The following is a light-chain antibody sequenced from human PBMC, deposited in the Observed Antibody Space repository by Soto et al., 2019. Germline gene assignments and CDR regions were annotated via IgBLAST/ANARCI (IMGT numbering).Light chain of an antibody. Sequence: QSVLTQPPSASGTPGQRVTISCSGSSSNIGNNYVHWYQQLPGTAPKLLIYRNNQRPSGVPDRVSGSKSGTSASLAISGLRSEDEADYYCAALDDSLSGVVFGGGTELTVL. J-gene: IGLJ2*01. V-gene: IGLV1-47*01. CDR1: SSNIGNNY. CDR2: RNN. CDR3: AALDDSLSGVV.